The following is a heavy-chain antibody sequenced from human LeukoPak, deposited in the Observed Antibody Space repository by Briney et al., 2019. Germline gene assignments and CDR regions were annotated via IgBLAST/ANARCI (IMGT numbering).Heavy chain of an antibody. Sequence: SETLSLTCTVSGGAISSSSYYWGWIRQPPGKGLEWIGSIYYSGTTYYNPSLKSRVTISVDTSKNQFPLKLSSVTAADTAVYYCARLYSGSYYYFDYWGQGTLVTVSS. J-gene: IGHJ4*02. CDR1: GGAISSSSYY. V-gene: IGHV4-39*06. CDR3: ARLYSGSYYYFDY. D-gene: IGHD1-26*01. CDR2: IYYSGTT.